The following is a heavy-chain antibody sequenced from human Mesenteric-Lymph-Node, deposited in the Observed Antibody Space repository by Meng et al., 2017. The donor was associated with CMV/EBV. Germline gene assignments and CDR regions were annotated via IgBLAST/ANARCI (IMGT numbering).Heavy chain of an antibody. CDR2: ISSSSSYI. Sequence: GESLKISCAASGFTFSSYSMNWVRPAPGKGLEWVSSISSSSSYIYYADSVKGRFTISRDNAKNSLYLQMNSLRAEDTAVYYCARDSYCSSTSCSYYYYYYGMDVWGQGTTVTVSS. CDR1: GFTFSSYS. CDR3: ARDSYCSSTSCSYYYYYYGMDV. D-gene: IGHD2-2*01. J-gene: IGHJ6*02. V-gene: IGHV3-21*01.